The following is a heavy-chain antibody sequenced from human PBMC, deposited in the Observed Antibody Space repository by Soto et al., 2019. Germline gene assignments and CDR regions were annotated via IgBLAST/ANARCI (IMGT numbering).Heavy chain of an antibody. CDR1: GYSFTSYW. CDR2: IYPGDSDT. J-gene: IGHJ6*03. V-gene: IGHV5-51*01. D-gene: IGHD2-2*01. Sequence: GESLKISCKGSGYSFTSYWIGWVRQMPGKGLEWMGIIYPGDSDTRYSPSFQGQVTISADKSISTAYLQWSSLKASDTAMYYCGRHGGYFSSPSCYEYYYYYMDVWGRGTTVTVP. CDR3: GRHGGYFSSPSCYEYYYYYMDV.